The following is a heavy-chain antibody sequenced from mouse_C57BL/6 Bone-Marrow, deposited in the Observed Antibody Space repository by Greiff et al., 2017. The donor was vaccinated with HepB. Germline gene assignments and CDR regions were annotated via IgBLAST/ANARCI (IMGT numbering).Heavy chain of an antibody. CDR2: IDPEDGET. Sequence: VQLQQSGAELVKPGASVKLSCTASGFNIKDYYMHWVKQRTEQGLEWIGRIDPEDGETKYDPKFQGKATITADTSSNTAYLQLSSLTSEDTAVYYCARAFYYWYFDVWGTGTTVTVSS. V-gene: IGHV14-2*01. J-gene: IGHJ1*03. D-gene: IGHD1-1*01. CDR3: ARAFYYWYFDV. CDR1: GFNIKDYY.